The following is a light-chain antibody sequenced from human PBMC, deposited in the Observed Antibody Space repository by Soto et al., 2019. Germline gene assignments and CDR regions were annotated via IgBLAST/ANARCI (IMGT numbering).Light chain of an antibody. Sequence: DSQMTHSPSTLSASVGDRVTITCRASQSISSWLAWYQQKPGKAPKLLIYDASSLESGVPSRFSGSGSGTEFTLTISSLQPDDFATYYCQQYNSYSTIGQGTKV. CDR1: QSISSW. CDR2: DAS. CDR3: QQYNSYST. V-gene: IGKV1-5*01. J-gene: IGKJ1*01.